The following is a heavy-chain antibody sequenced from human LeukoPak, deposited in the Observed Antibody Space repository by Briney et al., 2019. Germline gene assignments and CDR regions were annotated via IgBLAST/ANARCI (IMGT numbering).Heavy chain of an antibody. V-gene: IGHV1-18*01. CDR2: ISANNGNT. J-gene: IGHJ5*02. CDR3: AKDWHILTGRNCFDP. Sequence: ASVKVSCKASGYTFTSYGISWVRQAPGQGLEWMGWISANNGNTNYAQKFQGRVTMSTDKSKSTAYLELRSLRFDDTAIYYCAKDWHILTGRNCFDPWGQGTLVTVSS. CDR1: GYTFTSYG. D-gene: IGHD3-9*01.